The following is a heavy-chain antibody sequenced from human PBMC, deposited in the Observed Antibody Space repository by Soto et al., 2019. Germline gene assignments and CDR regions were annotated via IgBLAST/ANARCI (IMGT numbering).Heavy chain of an antibody. CDR2: IYYSGST. V-gene: IGHV4-39*01. Sequence: LSLTCTVSGGSISSSSYYWGWIRQPPGKGLEWIGSIYYSGSTYYNPSLKSRVTISVDTSKNQFSLRLSSVTAADTAVYYCARRFEYGMDVWGQGTTVTAP. J-gene: IGHJ6*02. CDR3: ARRFEYGMDV. CDR1: GGSISSSSYY.